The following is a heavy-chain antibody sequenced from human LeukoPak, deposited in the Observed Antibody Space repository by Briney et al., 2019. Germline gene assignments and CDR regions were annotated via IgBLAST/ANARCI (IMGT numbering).Heavy chain of an antibody. CDR2: INPNSGGT. D-gene: IGHD2-2*01. J-gene: IGHJ4*02. V-gene: IGHV1-2*02. Sequence: ASVKVSCKASGYTFTGYYMHWVRQAPGQGLEWMGWINPNSGGTNYAQKFQGRVTMTRDTSISTAYMELSRLRSDDTAVYYCARAPSYCDRSSCSLEYWGQGTLVTVSS. CDR1: GYTFTGYY. CDR3: ARAPSYCDRSSCSLEY.